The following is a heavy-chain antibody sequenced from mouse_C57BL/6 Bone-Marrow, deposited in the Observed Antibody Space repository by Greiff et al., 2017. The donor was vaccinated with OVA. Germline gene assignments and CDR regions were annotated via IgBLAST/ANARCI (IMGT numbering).Heavy chain of an antibody. CDR1: GFTFSDYG. J-gene: IGHJ1*03. Sequence: DVKLVESGGGLVQPGGSLKLSCAASGFTFSDYGMAWVRQAPRKGPEWVAFISNLAYSIYYADTVTGRFTISRENAKNTLYLEMSSLRSEDTAMYYCARHYYGSSYRYFDVWGTGTTVTVSS. D-gene: IGHD1-1*01. CDR3: ARHYYGSSYRYFDV. CDR2: ISNLAYSI. V-gene: IGHV5-15*01.